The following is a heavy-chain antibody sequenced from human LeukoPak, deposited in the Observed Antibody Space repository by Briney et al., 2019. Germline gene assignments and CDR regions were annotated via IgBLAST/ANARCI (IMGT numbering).Heavy chain of an antibody. CDR3: ARAAVPITMVRGVTDY. Sequence: GGSLRLSCAASGFTFSSYAMHWVRQAPGKGLEWVAVISYDGSNKYYADSVKGRFTISRDNSKNTLYLQMNSLRAEDTAVYYCARAAVPITMVRGVTDYWGQGTLVTVSS. J-gene: IGHJ4*02. CDR1: GFTFSSYA. D-gene: IGHD3-10*01. V-gene: IGHV3-30-3*01. CDR2: ISYDGSNK.